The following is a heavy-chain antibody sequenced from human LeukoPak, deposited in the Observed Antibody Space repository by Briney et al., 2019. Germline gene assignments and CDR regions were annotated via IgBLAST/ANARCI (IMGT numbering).Heavy chain of an antibody. D-gene: IGHD3-9*01. CDR2: IYLGDSDT. V-gene: IGHV5-51*01. J-gene: IGHJ4*02. CDR1: GYKFTSYW. Sequence: GESLKISCKGSGYKFTSYWSGWVRQMPGKGLDWMGIIYLGDSDTRYSPSFQGQVTISADKSISTAYLQWSSLKASDTAMYSCARALRYFDWLEDWGQGTLVTVSS. CDR3: ARALRYFDWLED.